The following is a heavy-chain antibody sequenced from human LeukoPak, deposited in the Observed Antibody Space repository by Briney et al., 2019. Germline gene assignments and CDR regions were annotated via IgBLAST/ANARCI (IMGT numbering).Heavy chain of an antibody. CDR2: SSM. D-gene: IGHD2-8*02. Sequence: GGSLRLSCAAAGFTFARSEMNWVRQAPGKGLEWISSSSMYYADSVKGRFTISRENAKQTLYLQMNSLRPEDTAVYYCARASDKGTANWYFDLWGRGTLVTVSS. J-gene: IGHJ2*01. CDR1: GFTFARSE. V-gene: IGHV3-48*03. CDR3: ARASDKGTANWYFDL.